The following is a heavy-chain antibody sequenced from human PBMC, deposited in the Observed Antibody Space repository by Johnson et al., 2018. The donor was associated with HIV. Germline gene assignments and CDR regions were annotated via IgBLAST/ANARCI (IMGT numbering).Heavy chain of an antibody. CDR1: GFTVSSNY. Sequence: VQLVESGGGLVQPGGSLRLSCAASGFTVSSNYMSWVRQAPGKGLEWVSVIYSGGSTYYADSVKGRFTISRDNSKNTLYLQMNSLRAEDTALYYCATTQGVQENDACDIWGQGTMVTVSS. D-gene: IGHD1-1*01. CDR2: IYSGGST. CDR3: ATTQGVQENDACDI. V-gene: IGHV3-66*01. J-gene: IGHJ3*02.